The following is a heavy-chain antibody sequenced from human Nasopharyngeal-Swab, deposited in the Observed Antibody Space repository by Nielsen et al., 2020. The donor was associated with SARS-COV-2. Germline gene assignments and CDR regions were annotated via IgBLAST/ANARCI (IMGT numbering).Heavy chain of an antibody. V-gene: IGHV1-69*06. CDR3: ARVPYSSSWYGGYYYMDV. D-gene: IGHD6-13*01. CDR1: GGTFSSYA. J-gene: IGHJ6*03. CDR2: IIPIFGTA. Sequence: SVKVSCKASGGTFSSYAISWVRQAPGQGLDWMGGIIPIFGTANYAQKFQGRVTITADKSTSTAYMELSSLRSEDTAVYYCARVPYSSSWYGGYYYMDVWGKGTTVTVSS.